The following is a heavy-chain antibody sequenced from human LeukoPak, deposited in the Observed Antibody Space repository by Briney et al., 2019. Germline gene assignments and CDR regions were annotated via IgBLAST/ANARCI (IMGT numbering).Heavy chain of an antibody. CDR1: GFTVSSNY. CDR2: IYSGGST. Sequence: PGGSLRLSCAASGFTVSSNYMSWVCQAPGKGLEWVSVIYSGGSTYYADSVKGRFTISRDNSKNTLYLQMNSLRAEDTAVYYCVHSLDWLLLPPAYSFDYWGQGTLVTVSS. CDR3: VHSLDWLLLPPAYSFDY. V-gene: IGHV3-53*01. D-gene: IGHD3-9*01. J-gene: IGHJ4*02.